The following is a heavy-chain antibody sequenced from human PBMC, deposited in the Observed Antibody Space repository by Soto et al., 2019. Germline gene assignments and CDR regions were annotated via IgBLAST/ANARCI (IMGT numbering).Heavy chain of an antibody. V-gene: IGHV3-48*03. Sequence: PVGSLRLSCAASGFTFSSYEMNWVRQAPGKGLEWVSYISSSGSTIYYADSVKGRFTISRDNAKNSLYLQMNSLRAEDTAVYYCATTGPAALTYWGQGTLVTVSS. CDR1: GFTFSSYE. CDR3: ATTGPAALTY. J-gene: IGHJ4*02. D-gene: IGHD6-13*01. CDR2: ISSSGSTI.